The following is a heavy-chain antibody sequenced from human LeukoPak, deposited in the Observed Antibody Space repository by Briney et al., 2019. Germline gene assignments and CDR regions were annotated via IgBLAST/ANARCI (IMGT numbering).Heavy chain of an antibody. CDR1: GFTFSSYA. J-gene: IGHJ3*02. CDR3: ARDTDYGGNSEAFDI. D-gene: IGHD4-23*01. CDR2: ISSSSSTI. Sequence: GGSLRLSCAASGFTFSSYAVNWVRQAPGKGLEWVSYISSSSSTIYYADSVKGRFTISRDNAKNSLYLQMNSLRDEDTAVYYCARDTDYGGNSEAFDIWGQGTMVTLSS. V-gene: IGHV3-48*02.